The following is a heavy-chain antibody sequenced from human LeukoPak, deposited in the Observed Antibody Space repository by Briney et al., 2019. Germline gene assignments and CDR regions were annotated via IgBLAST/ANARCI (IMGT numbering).Heavy chain of an antibody. V-gene: IGHV1-69*13. CDR2: IIPIFGTA. CDR3: ARAVGYCSGGICYLDY. Sequence: SVKVSCKASGGTFSSYAISWVRHAPGQGLEWMGGIIPIFGTANYAQKFQGRVTITADESTSTAYMELSSLGSEDTAVYYCARAVGYCSGGICYLDYWGQGTLVTVSS. J-gene: IGHJ4*02. D-gene: IGHD2-15*01. CDR1: GGTFSSYA.